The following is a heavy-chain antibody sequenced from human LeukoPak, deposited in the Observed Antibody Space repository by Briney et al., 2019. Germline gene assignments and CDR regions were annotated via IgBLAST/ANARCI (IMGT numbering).Heavy chain of an antibody. CDR3: ARDATGGDYYYYMDV. CDR2: IYYSGST. V-gene: IGHV4-59*01. Sequence: SETLSLTCTVSGGSISSYYWSWIRQPPGKGLEWIGYIYYSGSTNYNPSLKSRVTISVDTSKNQFSLKLSSVTAADTAVYYCARDATGGDYYYYMDVWGKGTTVTVSS. D-gene: IGHD1-14*01. J-gene: IGHJ6*03. CDR1: GGSISSYY.